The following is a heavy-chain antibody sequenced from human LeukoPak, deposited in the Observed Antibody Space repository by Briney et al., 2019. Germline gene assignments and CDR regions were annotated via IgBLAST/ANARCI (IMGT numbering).Heavy chain of an antibody. Sequence: GGSLRLSCVASRFTFSIYWMSWVRQAPGKGLEWVANIKQDGREEYYVDSVKGRFSISRDNAKNSLYLQMNSLRAEDTAVYYCARERMGPRGTFDIRGQGTMVTVSS. D-gene: IGHD3-16*01. J-gene: IGHJ3*02. CDR2: IKQDGREE. V-gene: IGHV3-7*01. CDR3: ARERMGPRGTFDI. CDR1: RFTFSIYW.